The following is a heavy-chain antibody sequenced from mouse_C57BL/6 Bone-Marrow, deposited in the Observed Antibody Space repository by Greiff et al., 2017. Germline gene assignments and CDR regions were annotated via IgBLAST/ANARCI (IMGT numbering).Heavy chain of an antibody. CDR1: GFNIKDYY. Sequence: EVKLQESGAELVRPGASVKLSCTASGFNIKDYYMHWVKQRPEQGLEWIGRIDPEDGDTEYAPKFQGKATMTADTSSNTAYLQLSSLTSEDSAVYYCTTYYYGSSVYYYAMDYWGQGTSVTVSS. V-gene: IGHV14-1*01. J-gene: IGHJ4*01. CDR2: IDPEDGDT. D-gene: IGHD1-1*01. CDR3: TTYYYGSSVYYYAMDY.